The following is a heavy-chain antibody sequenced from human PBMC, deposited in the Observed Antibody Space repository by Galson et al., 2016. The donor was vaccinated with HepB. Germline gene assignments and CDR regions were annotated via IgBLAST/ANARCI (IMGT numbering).Heavy chain of an antibody. CDR2: ISSDGSNE. V-gene: IGHV3-30*04. J-gene: IGHJ4*02. CDR3: AREAERWNYLDY. D-gene: IGHD5-24*01. CDR1: GSIFRTYP. Sequence: SLRLSCAASGSIFRTYPMHWVRQAPGKGLEWVAVISSDGSNEWYADSVKGRFTISRDNSQNTLYLQMSSLRAEDTAAYHCAREAERWNYLDYWGQGALVTVSS.